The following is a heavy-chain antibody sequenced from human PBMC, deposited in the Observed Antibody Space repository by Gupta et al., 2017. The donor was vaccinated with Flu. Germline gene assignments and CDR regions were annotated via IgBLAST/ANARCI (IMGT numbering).Heavy chain of an antibody. CDR1: TSGVG. Sequence: TSGVGVGWIRQPPGKALEWLALVYWDDDKRYNPSLKSRLAITKDTSKNQVVLTLTNVDPVDTATYYCAHRRRIGSTWALLWWGQGTLVTVSS. D-gene: IGHD3-3*02. CDR2: VYWDDDK. J-gene: IGHJ4*02. CDR3: AHRRRIGSTWALLW. V-gene: IGHV2-5*02.